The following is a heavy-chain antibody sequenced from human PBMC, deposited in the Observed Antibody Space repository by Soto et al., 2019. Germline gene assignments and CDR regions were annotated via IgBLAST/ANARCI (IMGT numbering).Heavy chain of an antibody. J-gene: IGHJ4*02. CDR2: ISSSGGST. Sequence: EVQLLESGGGLVQPGGSLRLSCAASGFTFSSYTMSWVRQGPGKGLEWVSGISSSGGSTVYADSVKGRFTISRDNFKNTLYLQMNSLRDDDTAVYYCANGWGDYWGQGTPVTVSS. V-gene: IGHV3-23*01. CDR3: ANGWGDY. D-gene: IGHD6-19*01. CDR1: GFTFSSYT.